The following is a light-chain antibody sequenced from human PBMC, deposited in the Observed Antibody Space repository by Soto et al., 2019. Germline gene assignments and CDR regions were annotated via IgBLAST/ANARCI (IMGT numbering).Light chain of an antibody. CDR2: GAS. V-gene: IGKV1-5*01. CDR3: QQCYSHPIT. CDR1: QSISSW. J-gene: IGKJ3*01. Sequence: SVEPRVDERCVASQSISSWLAWYQQKPGKAPKLLIFGASTLQSGVPSRFSGSGSGTEFTLTISSLQSEDFATYYCQQCYSHPITFGHRTKVDIK.